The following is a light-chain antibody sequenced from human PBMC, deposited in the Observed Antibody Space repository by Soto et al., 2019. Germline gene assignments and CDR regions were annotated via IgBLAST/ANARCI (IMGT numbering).Light chain of an antibody. CDR3: QQHCSSPPLT. Sequence: EIVLTQSPGTLSLSPEERATLSCRASQSVSSSYLVWYQQKPGQAPRLLIYGASTRATGIPDRFSGSGSGTDFTLTISRLEPGDFAVYYCQQHCSSPPLTFGGGTKVEIK. CDR2: GAS. V-gene: IGKV3-20*01. CDR1: QSVSSSY. J-gene: IGKJ4*01.